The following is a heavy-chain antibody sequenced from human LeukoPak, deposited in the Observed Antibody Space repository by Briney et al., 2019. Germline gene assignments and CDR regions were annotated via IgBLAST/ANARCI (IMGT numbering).Heavy chain of an antibody. CDR1: GGSISSSPYY. V-gene: IGHV4-39*07. D-gene: IGHD6-13*01. J-gene: IGHJ4*02. CDR3: ASAREGYSSSWAFDY. CDR2: IYHSGST. Sequence: PSETLSLTCTVSGGSISSSPYYWGWIRQPPGKGLEWIGEIYHSGSTNYNPSLKSRVTISVDKSKNQFSLKLSSVTAADTAVYYCASAREGYSSSWAFDYWGQGTLVTVSS.